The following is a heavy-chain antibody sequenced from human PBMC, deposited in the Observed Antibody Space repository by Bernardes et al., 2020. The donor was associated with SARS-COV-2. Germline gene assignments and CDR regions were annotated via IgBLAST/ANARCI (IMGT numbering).Heavy chain of an antibody. V-gene: IGHV3-15*01. J-gene: IGHJ4*02. CDR2: IRHKVDGGTI. D-gene: IGHD6-19*01. CDR3: ATGHPGSGNYHDGY. Sequence: GGSLRLSCGGFGFILRDAWRNWARQAPGTGLEWVGLIRHKVDGGTIDYAAPVKGRFTISRDDSRGTLYLQMDSLKIEDTAVYYCATGHPGSGNYHDGYWGQGTLVTVSS. CDR1: GFILRDAW.